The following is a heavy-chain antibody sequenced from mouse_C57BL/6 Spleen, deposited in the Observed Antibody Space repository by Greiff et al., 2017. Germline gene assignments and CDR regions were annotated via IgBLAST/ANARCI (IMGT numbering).Heavy chain of an antibody. J-gene: IGHJ1*03. CDR3: ARSTVVAHWYVGG. V-gene: IGHV7-3*01. Sequence: EVKLVESGGGLVQPGGSLSLSCAASGFTFTDYYMSWVRQPPGKALEWLGFIRNKGNGYTSEYSASVKGRFTISRDNSQSNLYLQMNALRAEDSATYYCARSTVVAHWYVGGWGTGATVTVAS. D-gene: IGHD1-1*01. CDR1: GFTFTDYY. CDR2: IRNKGNGYTS.